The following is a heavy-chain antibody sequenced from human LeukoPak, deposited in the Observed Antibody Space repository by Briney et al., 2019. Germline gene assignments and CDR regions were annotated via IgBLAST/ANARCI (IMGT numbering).Heavy chain of an antibody. Sequence: SVNVSCKASGGTFSSYAISWVRQAPGQALEWMGGIIPIFCTANYAQKFQGRVTITTDESTSTAYMELCSLRSEDTAVYYCAGSKRLMDSSGYYYWFDPWGQGTLVTVSS. V-gene: IGHV1-69*05. CDR1: GGTFSSYA. CDR2: IIPIFCTA. CDR3: AGSKRLMDSSGYYYWFDP. J-gene: IGHJ5*02. D-gene: IGHD3-22*01.